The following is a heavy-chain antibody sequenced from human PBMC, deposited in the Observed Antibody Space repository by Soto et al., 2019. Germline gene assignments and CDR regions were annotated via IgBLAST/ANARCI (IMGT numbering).Heavy chain of an antibody. CDR1: GFTFSSFA. CDR2: ITGSGTGT. D-gene: IGHD3-16*01. CDR3: AKTYSYYYFGY. V-gene: IGHV3-23*01. J-gene: IGHJ4*02. Sequence: EVQLLESGGGLVQPGGSLRLSCTASGFTFSSFAMSWVRQAPGKGLEWVSGITGSGTGTYYADSVSGRVTISRDNSKHTLFLQMHSLRAEDTAVYYCAKTYSYYYFGYWGQGTLVAVSS.